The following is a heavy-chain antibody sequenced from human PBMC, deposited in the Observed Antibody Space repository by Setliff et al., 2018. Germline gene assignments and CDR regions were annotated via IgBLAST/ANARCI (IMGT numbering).Heavy chain of an antibody. Sequence: GGSLRLSCAASGFTFSSYSMNWFRQAPGKGVEWVSYISSSSSTIYYADSVKGRFTISRDNAKNSLYLQMNSLRAEDTAVYYCARAPTIFGGIYYMDVWGKGTTVTVSS. J-gene: IGHJ6*03. CDR2: ISSSSSTI. CDR1: GFTFSSYS. D-gene: IGHD3-3*01. V-gene: IGHV3-48*01. CDR3: ARAPTIFGGIYYMDV.